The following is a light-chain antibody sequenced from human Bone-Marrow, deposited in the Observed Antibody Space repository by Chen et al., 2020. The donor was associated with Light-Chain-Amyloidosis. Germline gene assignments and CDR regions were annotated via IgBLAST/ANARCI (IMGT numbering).Light chain of an antibody. CDR1: QTISSNY. CDR2: GSS. Sequence: EIVLTQSPGTLSLSPWEGANLSCRASQTISSNYFTWYQQKFGQAPRLLIYGSSSRATGIPDRFTGSGSGTDFTLTINRREPEDFAMYYCQQYGTSPLTFGGGTKVEIK. J-gene: IGKJ4*01. CDR3: QQYGTSPLT. V-gene: IGKV3-20*01.